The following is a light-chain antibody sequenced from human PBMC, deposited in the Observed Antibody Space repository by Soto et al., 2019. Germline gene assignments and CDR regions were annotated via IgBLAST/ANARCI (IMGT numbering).Light chain of an antibody. CDR3: QQYNSYWT. Sequence: DIQMTQSPSTLSASVGDRVTITCRASQSISSWLAWYQQKPGKAPKLLIYKASGLESGVPSRFSGSGSGTEFTLTISSLQPDDFATYYFQQYNSYWTFGQGTKVEIK. J-gene: IGKJ1*01. CDR2: KAS. V-gene: IGKV1-5*03. CDR1: QSISSW.